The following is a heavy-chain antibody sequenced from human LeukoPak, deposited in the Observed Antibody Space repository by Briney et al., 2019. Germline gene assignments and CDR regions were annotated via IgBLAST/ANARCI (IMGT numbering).Heavy chain of an antibody. CDR2: ISYDGSNK. CDR3: ARDVPHNCFDT. V-gene: IGHV3-30*03. J-gene: IGHJ5*02. CDR1: GFTFSSYC. Sequence: PGRSLRLSCAASGFTFSSYCMHWVRQAPGKGLEWVAVISYDGSNKYYADSVKGRFTISRDNSKNTLYLQMNSLRAEDTAVYYCARDVPHNCFDTWGQGPLVSVSS.